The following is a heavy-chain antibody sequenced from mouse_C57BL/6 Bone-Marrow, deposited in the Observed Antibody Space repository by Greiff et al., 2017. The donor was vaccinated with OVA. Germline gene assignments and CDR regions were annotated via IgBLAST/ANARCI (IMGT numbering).Heavy chain of an antibody. Sequence: QVQLKQPGAELVKPGASVKMSCKASGYTFTSYWITWVKQRPGQGLEWIGDIYPGSGSTNYNEKFKSKATLTVDTSSSTAYMQLSSLTSEDSAVYYCARLGTTVVDFDYWGQGTTLTVSS. CDR2: IYPGSGST. V-gene: IGHV1-55*01. D-gene: IGHD1-1*01. CDR1: GYTFTSYW. J-gene: IGHJ2*01. CDR3: ARLGTTVVDFDY.